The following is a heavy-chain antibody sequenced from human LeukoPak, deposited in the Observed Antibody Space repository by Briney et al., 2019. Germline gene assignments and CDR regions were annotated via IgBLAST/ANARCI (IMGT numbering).Heavy chain of an antibody. J-gene: IGHJ4*02. CDR2: MNPNSGNT. D-gene: IGHD6-13*01. CDR1: GYTFTSYD. Sequence: ASVKVSCNASGYTFTSYDINWVRQATGQGLEWMGWMNPNSGNTGYAQKFQGRVTMTRNTSISTAYMELSSLRSEDTAVYYCARRLSSSWLAGVFGYWGQGTLVTVSS. V-gene: IGHV1-8*01. CDR3: ARRLSSSWLAGVFGY.